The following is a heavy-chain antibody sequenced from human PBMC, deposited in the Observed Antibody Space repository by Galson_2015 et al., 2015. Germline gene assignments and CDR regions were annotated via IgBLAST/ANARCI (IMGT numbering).Heavy chain of an antibody. J-gene: IGHJ4*02. V-gene: IGHV3-23*01. CDR2: ISGSGSST. D-gene: IGHD6-19*01. CDR3: AKGRTVAWLYYFDS. Sequence: SLRLSCAASGFTFNSYAMSWVRQAPGKGLEWVSAISGSGSSTYYADSVKGRFTISRDNSRNTLSLHMNSLRAEATAVYYCAKGRTVAWLYYFDSWGQGTLATVSS. CDR1: GFTFNSYA.